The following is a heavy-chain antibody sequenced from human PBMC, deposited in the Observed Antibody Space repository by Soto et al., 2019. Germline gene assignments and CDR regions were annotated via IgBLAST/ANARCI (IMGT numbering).Heavy chain of an antibody. Sequence: SVKVSCTASGGPFISYAIIWGRQAPGQGLEWMGGIIPIFGTANYAQKFQGRVTITADESTSTAYMELSSLRSEDTAVYYCARVPVVAATRGLYWFDPWGQGTLVTV. CDR3: ARVPVVAATRGLYWFDP. J-gene: IGHJ5*02. CDR1: GGPFISYA. D-gene: IGHD2-15*01. CDR2: IIPIFGTA. V-gene: IGHV1-69*01.